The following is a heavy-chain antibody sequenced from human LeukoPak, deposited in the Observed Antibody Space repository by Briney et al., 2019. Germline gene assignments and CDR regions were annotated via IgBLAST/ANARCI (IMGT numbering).Heavy chain of an antibody. CDR2: ISGSGGST. D-gene: IGHD6-25*01. CDR1: GVTFSCNA. Sequence: GGSLRLSCAASGVTFSCNAVSGVRQAPGKGLEWVSAISGSGGSTYYADSVKGRFTISRDNSKNTLYLQMNIRRAEDTAVYYCAKDSGWGTGPFDPWGRGTLVTVSS. V-gene: IGHV3-23*01. J-gene: IGHJ5*02. CDR3: AKDSGWGTGPFDP.